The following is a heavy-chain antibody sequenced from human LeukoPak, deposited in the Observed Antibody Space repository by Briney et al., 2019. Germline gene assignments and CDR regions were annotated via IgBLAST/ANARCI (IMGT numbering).Heavy chain of an antibody. CDR1: GGSFRDYY. V-gene: IGHV4-34*01. Sequence: SETLSLTCVVYGGSFRDYYWSWIRQTPGEGLQWIGGIKHSGSTDFNPSLKSRVTMSIDTSKNQFSLKLSSVTAADTAVYYCASPGSGSYPDYWGQGTLVTVSS. J-gene: IGHJ4*02. D-gene: IGHD3-10*01. CDR2: IKHSGST. CDR3: ASPGSGSYPDY.